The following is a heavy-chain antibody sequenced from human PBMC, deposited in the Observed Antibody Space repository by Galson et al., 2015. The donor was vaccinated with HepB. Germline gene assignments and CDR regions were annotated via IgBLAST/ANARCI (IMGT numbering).Heavy chain of an antibody. D-gene: IGHD4-23*01. CDR1: GFTFTNSA. CDR2: IVVGSANT. Sequence: SVKVSCKGSGFTFTNSAVQWVRQARGQRLEWIGWIVVGSANTNYAQKFQERVTITRDIFTSTAYMELSSLRSEDTAVYYCATLLVTPIWGQGTLVTVSS. J-gene: IGHJ4*02. CDR3: ATLLVTPI. V-gene: IGHV1-58*01.